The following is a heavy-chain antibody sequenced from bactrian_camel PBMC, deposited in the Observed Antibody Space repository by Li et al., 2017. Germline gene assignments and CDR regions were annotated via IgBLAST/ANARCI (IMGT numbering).Heavy chain of an antibody. D-gene: IGHD2*01. CDR2: IDNGVS. Sequence: VQLVESGGGLVQPGGSLRLSCAASGFTFSDYHMTWVRQVPGKGLNWVSTIDNGVSSYADSVKGRFTISRDNAKNMLYLQMHSLKPEDTAVYYCAAAPSSVIYGGDDYYNVCNEYKYWGQGTQVTVS. CDR1: GFTFSDYH. V-gene: IGHV3S40*01. J-gene: IGHJ4*01. CDR3: AAAPSSVIYGGDDYYNVCNEYKY.